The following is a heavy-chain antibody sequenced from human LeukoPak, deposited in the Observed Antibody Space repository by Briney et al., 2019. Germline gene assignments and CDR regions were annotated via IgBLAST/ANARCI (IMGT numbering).Heavy chain of an antibody. CDR1: GYTFTSYY. CDR3: AREGRGYSYGSDYYYYMDV. D-gene: IGHD5-18*01. Sequence: ASVKVSCKASGYTFTSYYMHWVRQAPGQGLEWMGIINPSGGSTSYAQKFQGRVTMTRDMSTSTVYMELSSLRSDDTAVYYCAREGRGYSYGSDYYYYMDVWGKGTTVTVSS. CDR2: INPSGGST. J-gene: IGHJ6*03. V-gene: IGHV1-46*01.